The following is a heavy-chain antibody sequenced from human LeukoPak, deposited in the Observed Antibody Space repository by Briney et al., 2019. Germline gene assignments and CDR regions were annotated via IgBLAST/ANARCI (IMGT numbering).Heavy chain of an antibody. J-gene: IGHJ4*02. CDR2: INHSGST. CDR1: GFTFSSYA. D-gene: IGHD6-19*01. Sequence: GSLRLSCAASGFTFSSYAMSWIRQPPGKGLEWIGEINHSGSTKYNPSLKSRVTISVDPSKNQFSLKLLSVTAADTAVYYCATGASGWYDYWGQGTLVTVSS. V-gene: IGHV4-34*01. CDR3: ATGASGWYDY.